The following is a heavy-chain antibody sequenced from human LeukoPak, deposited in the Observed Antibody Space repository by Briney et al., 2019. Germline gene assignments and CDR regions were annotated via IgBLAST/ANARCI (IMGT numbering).Heavy chain of an antibody. J-gene: IGHJ4*02. V-gene: IGHV3-23*01. D-gene: IGHD2-2*02. CDR2: ISGGGGST. Sequence: PWASLRISFSAPGVSLSSLAMRWGRPAPGEGGEWGSAISGGGGSTYYADSVKGRFTISRDNSKNTLYLQMNSLRAEDTAVYYCAKCRWDIVVVPAAIYYFDYWGQGTLVTVSS. CDR1: GVSLSSLA. CDR3: AKCRWDIVVVPAAIYYFDY.